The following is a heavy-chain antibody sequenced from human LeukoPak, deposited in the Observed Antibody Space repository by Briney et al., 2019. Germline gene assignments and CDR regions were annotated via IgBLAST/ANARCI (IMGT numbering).Heavy chain of an antibody. V-gene: IGHV4-38-2*01. CDR2: IYYSGST. CDR1: GFTFSSYA. CDR3: ARRFSSSWYFRNWFDP. Sequence: TGGSLRLSCAASGFTFSSYAMSWVRQAPGKGLEWIGSIYYSGSTYYNPSLKSRVTISVDTSKNQFSLKLSSVTAADTAVYYCARRFSSSWYFRNWFDPWGQGTLVTVSS. D-gene: IGHD6-13*01. J-gene: IGHJ5*02.